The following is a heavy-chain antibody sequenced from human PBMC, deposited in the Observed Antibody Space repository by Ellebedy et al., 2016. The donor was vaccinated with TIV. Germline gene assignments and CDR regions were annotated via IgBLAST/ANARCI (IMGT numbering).Heavy chain of an antibody. J-gene: IGHJ4*02. CDR2: FDPEDGET. V-gene: IGHV1-24*01. Sequence: ASVKVSXKVSGYTLTELSMHWVRQAPGKGLEWMGGFDPEDGETIYAQKFQGRVTMTEDTSTDTAYMELSSLRSEDTAVYYCATRRWELLGQPFDYWGQGTLVTVSS. D-gene: IGHD1-26*01. CDR3: ATRRWELLGQPFDY. CDR1: GYTLTELS.